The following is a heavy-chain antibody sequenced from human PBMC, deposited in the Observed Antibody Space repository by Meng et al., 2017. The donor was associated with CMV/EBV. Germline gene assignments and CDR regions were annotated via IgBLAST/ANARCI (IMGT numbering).Heavy chain of an antibody. CDR2: IYYSGTT. Sequence: CTVSGGSLSSSSYYWGWIRKTPGKGLEWIRSIYYSGTTYYNPSIKSRVTISVDTSKNQFSLNLNSVTAADTAVYYCANYRFNSMMDYWGQGSPVTVSS. V-gene: IGHV4-39*07. D-gene: IGHD2/OR15-2a*01. J-gene: IGHJ4*02. CDR1: GGSLSSSSYY. CDR3: ANYRFNSMMDY.